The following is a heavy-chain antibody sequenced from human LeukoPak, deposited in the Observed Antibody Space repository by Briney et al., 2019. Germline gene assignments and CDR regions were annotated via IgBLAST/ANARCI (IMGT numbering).Heavy chain of an antibody. CDR1: GFTFTNYA. Sequence: GGSLRLSCEASGFTFTNYAMTWVRQAPGKGLEWVSSITTSGDTTYYADSVKGRFTISRDSSKNTVSLQMSSLRAEDTAVYYCATDIVVVTATPPAHNWFDPWGQGTLVTVSS. V-gene: IGHV3-23*01. J-gene: IGHJ5*02. CDR2: ITTSGDTT. D-gene: IGHD2-21*02. CDR3: ATDIVVVTATPPAHNWFDP.